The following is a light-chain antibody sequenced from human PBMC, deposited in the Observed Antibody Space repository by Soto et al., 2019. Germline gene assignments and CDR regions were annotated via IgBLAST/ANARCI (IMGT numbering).Light chain of an antibody. V-gene: IGLV2-8*01. Sequence: QSALTQPLSASGSPGQSVTISCTGTSSDLGDYDYVSWYQQHPGKAPKLMIYEVNKRPSGVPDRFSGSKSGNTASLTVTGLQAEDEADYYCSSYAGSNNLIFGGGTKLTVL. J-gene: IGLJ2*01. CDR1: SSDLGDYDY. CDR3: SSYAGSNNLI. CDR2: EVN.